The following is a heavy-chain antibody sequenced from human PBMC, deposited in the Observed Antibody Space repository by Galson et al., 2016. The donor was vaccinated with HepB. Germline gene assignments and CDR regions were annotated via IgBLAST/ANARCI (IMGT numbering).Heavy chain of an antibody. Sequence: SLRLSCAASGLTLSSYNMNWVRQAPGGGLEWVAYISSTSITRHYADSVKGRFTVSRDNAKNSVYLQMNSLRDEDTAVYYCATSQEDRRIVTEDWGQGTLVTVSS. CDR1: GLTLSSYN. CDR2: ISSTSITR. V-gene: IGHV3-48*02. CDR3: ATSQEDRRIVTED. J-gene: IGHJ4*02. D-gene: IGHD3-9*01.